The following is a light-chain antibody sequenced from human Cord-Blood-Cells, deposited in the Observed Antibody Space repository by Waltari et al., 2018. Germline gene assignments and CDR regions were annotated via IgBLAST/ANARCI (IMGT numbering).Light chain of an antibody. CDR1: SSDVGSYNL. V-gene: IGLV2-23*01. Sequence: QSALTQPASVSGSPGPSITISCTGTSSDVGSYNLVSWYQQHPGKAPKLMIYEGSKRASGVSNRFSGSKSGNTASLTISGLQAEDEADYYCCSYAGSSTSWVFGGGTKLTVL. CDR3: CSYAGSSTSWV. CDR2: EGS. J-gene: IGLJ3*02.